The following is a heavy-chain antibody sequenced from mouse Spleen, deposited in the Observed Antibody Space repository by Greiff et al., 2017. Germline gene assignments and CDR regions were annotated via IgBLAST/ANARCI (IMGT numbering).Heavy chain of an antibody. CDR1: GYTFTDYE. CDR3: TRRGTTATERAMDY. Sequence: VQLQQSGAELVRPGASVTLSCKASGYTFTDYEMHWVKQTPVHGLEWIGAIDPETGGTAYNQKFKGKAILTADKSSSTAYMELRSLTSEDSAVYYCTRRGTTATERAMDYWGQGTSVTVSS. CDR2: IDPETGGT. D-gene: IGHD1-2*01. J-gene: IGHJ4*01. V-gene: IGHV1-15*01.